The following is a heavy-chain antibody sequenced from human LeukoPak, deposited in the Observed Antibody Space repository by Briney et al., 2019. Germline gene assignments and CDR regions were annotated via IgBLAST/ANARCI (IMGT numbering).Heavy chain of an antibody. V-gene: IGHV3-30*18. CDR1: AFIFSGHW. CDR2: ISYNGSNK. CDR3: AKERYCSSTSCYFYYYGMDV. D-gene: IGHD2-2*01. J-gene: IGHJ6*02. Sequence: PGGSLSLSCEGSAFIFSGHWMNWVRQTPGKGLEWVAVISYNGSNKYYADSVKGRFTISRDNSKNTLYLQMNSLRAEDTAVYYCAKERYCSSTSCYFYYYGMDVWGQGTTVTVSS.